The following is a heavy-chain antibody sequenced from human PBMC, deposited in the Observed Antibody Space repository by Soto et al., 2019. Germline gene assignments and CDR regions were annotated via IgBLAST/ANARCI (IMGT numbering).Heavy chain of an antibody. J-gene: IGHJ1*01. D-gene: IGHD6-25*01. CDR2: IYHSGNT. CDR1: GYSITNGYY. CDR3: ARVKLAGSGSFHY. V-gene: IGHV4-38-2*01. Sequence: PSETLSLTCAVSGYSITNGYYWGWVRQPPGKGLEWIGSIYHSGNTYYNPSLKSRVTISLDTSKNQFSLKLTSVTAADTAMYYCARVKLAGSGSFHYCGHGTTVTVSS.